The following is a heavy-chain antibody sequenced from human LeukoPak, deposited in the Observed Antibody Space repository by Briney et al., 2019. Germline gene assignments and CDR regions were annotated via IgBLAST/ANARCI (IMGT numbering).Heavy chain of an antibody. Sequence: ASVKVSCKASGYTFTGYYMHWVRQAPGQGLEWMGWINPNSGGTNYAQKFQGRVTMTRDTSISTAHMELSRLRSDDTAVYYCSRDIGYCSGCSCANWFDPWGQGTLVTVSS. CDR3: SRDIGYCSGCSCANWFDP. CDR2: INPNSGGT. J-gene: IGHJ5*02. D-gene: IGHD2-15*01. V-gene: IGHV1-2*02. CDR1: GYTFTGYY.